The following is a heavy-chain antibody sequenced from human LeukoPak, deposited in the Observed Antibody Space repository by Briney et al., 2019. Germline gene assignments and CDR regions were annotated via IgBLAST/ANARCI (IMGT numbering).Heavy chain of an antibody. J-gene: IGHJ4*02. D-gene: IGHD6-19*01. CDR1: ECHFGRYE. CDR2: IGSSGTTI. Sequence: ECHFGRYEITLARPEPANGPSVVSNIGSSGTTIYYADSVKCRFSISRDNAKSSLYLQMNSLRVEDTAVYYCALLAVASDFDYWGQGALVTVSS. V-gene: IGHV3-48*03. CDR3: ALLAVASDFDY.